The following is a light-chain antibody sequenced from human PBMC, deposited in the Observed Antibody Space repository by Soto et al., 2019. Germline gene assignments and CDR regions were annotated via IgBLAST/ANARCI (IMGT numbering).Light chain of an antibody. CDR2: KAS. V-gene: IGKV1-5*03. Sequence: FRASQTISSWLAWYQQKPGKAPKLLIYKASTLKSGVPSRFSCSGSGTEVTVLICRLPCDDFVTYYGQHYSASGRFARGTKVDIK. J-gene: IGKJ1*01. CDR3: QHYSASGR. CDR1: QTISSW.